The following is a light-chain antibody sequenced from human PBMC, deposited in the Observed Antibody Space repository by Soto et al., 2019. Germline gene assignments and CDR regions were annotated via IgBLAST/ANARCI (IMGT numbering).Light chain of an antibody. CDR3: QHYNSYRT. J-gene: IGKJ1*01. CDR2: DAS. Sequence: DIQMTQSPSTLSASVGDRVTITCRASQSISSWLAWYQQKPGKAPKLLIYDASSLESGVPSRFSGSVSGTELTLTLSSLQPDDFATYYCQHYNSYRTFGQGTKVEIK. V-gene: IGKV1-5*01. CDR1: QSISSW.